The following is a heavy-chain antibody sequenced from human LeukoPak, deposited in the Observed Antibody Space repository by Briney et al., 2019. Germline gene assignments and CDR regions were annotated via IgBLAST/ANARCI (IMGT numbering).Heavy chain of an antibody. CDR2: ISAYNGNT. V-gene: IGHV1-18*01. Sequence: ASVKVSCKASGYTFTSYGISWVRQAPGQGLEWMGWISAYNGNTNYAQKLQGRVTMTTDTSTSTAYMELRSLRSDDTAVYYCARIRYSSSWHIYYYYYMDVWGKGTTVTISS. D-gene: IGHD6-13*01. J-gene: IGHJ6*03. CDR3: ARIRYSSSWHIYYYYYMDV. CDR1: GYTFTSYG.